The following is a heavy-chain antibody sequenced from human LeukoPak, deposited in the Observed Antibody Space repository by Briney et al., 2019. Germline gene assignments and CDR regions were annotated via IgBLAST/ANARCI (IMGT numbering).Heavy chain of an antibody. D-gene: IGHD1-20*01. Sequence: GGSLRLSCAASGFTFSNYGMHWVRQAPGKGLGWMAVMSHDGNNKNYADSVKGRFTISRDNSKNTLFLQMNSLRAEDTAVYYCAKGEGITGTATPDYWGQGTLLTVSS. V-gene: IGHV3-30*18. J-gene: IGHJ4*02. CDR1: GFTFSNYG. CDR3: AKGEGITGTATPDY. CDR2: MSHDGNNK.